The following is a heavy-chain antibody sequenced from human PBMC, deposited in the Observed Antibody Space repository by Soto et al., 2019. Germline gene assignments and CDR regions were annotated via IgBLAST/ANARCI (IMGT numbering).Heavy chain of an antibody. CDR3: AGSVHF. V-gene: IGHV4-4*02. CDR2: IYHTGTT. Sequence: QVQLQESGPGLVNPSGTLSLTCAVSGASINRDNWWTWVRQPPGKGLEWIGDIYHTGTTNYDSSFMSPATISIDEAKNHFSLTLNSVTAAETAVYYCAGSVHFWGQGTLVAVSS. D-gene: IGHD3-10*01. J-gene: IGHJ4*02. CDR1: GASINRDNW.